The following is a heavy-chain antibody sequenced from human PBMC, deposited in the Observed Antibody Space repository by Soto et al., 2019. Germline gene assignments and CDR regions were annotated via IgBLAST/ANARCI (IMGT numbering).Heavy chain of an antibody. CDR1: GFTFSDHY. CDR2: TRNKANSYTT. D-gene: IGHD6-19*01. Sequence: EVQLVESGGGLVQPGGSLRLSCAASGFTFSDHYMDWVRQAPGKGLEWVGRTRNKANSYTTEYAASVKGRFTISRDDSKNSLYLQMNSLKTEDTAVYYCARIHSSGWYADWYFDLWGRGTLVTVSS. CDR3: ARIHSSGWYADWYFDL. V-gene: IGHV3-72*01. J-gene: IGHJ2*01.